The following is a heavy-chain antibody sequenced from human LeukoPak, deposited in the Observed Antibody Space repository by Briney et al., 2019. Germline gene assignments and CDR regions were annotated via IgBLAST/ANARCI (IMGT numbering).Heavy chain of an antibody. V-gene: IGHV3-30*02. J-gene: IGHJ4*02. CDR3: AKVPIYCSGGSCYQFDY. CDR2: IRYDGSNK. Sequence: GGSLRLSCAASGFTFSSYGMHWVRQAPGKGLEWVAFIRYDGSNKYYADSVKGRFTISRDNSKNTLYLQMNNLRAEDTAVYYCAKVPIYCSGGSCYQFDYWGQGTLVTVSS. CDR1: GFTFSSYG. D-gene: IGHD2-15*01.